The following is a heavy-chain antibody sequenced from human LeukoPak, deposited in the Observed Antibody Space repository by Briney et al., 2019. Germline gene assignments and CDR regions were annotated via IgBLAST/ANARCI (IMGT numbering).Heavy chain of an antibody. CDR3: ARDFHYCSGGSCSWDDAFDI. D-gene: IGHD2-15*01. V-gene: IGHV3-48*03. CDR2: ISSSGSTI. CDR1: GFTFSSYE. Sequence: QPGGSLRLSCAASGFTFSSYEMNWVRQAPGKGLEWVSYISSSGSTIYYADCVKGRFTISRDNAKNSLYLQMNSLRAEDTAVYYCARDFHYCSGGSCSWDDAFDIWGQGTMVTVSS. J-gene: IGHJ3*02.